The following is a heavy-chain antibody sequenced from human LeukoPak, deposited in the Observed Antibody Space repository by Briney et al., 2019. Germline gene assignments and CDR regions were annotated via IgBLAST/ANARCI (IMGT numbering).Heavy chain of an antibody. D-gene: IGHD6-19*01. CDR2: ISYDGSNK. CDR1: GFTFSSYG. J-gene: IGHJ4*02. Sequence: PGGSLRLSCAASGFTFSSYGMHWVRQAPGKGLEWVAVISYDGSNKYYADSVKGRFTISRDNSKNTLYLQMNSLRAEDTAVYYCAKDGAVAATTNFDYWGQGTLVTVSP. V-gene: IGHV3-30*18. CDR3: AKDGAVAATTNFDY.